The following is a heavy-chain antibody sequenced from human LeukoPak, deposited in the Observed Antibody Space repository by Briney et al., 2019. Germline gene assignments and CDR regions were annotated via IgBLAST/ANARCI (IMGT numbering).Heavy chain of an antibody. CDR1: GFTFSSYG. J-gene: IGHJ4*02. CDR2: IWYDGTHK. D-gene: IGHD1-26*01. V-gene: IGHV3-33*06. Sequence: PGGSLRLSCAAPGFTFSSYGMHWVRQAPGKGLEWVAVIWYDGTHKSYADSVKGRFTISRDNSNSALYLDMNSLRAEDTALYYCAKDWAPHSGSHFDYWGQGTLVTVSS. CDR3: AKDWAPHSGSHFDY.